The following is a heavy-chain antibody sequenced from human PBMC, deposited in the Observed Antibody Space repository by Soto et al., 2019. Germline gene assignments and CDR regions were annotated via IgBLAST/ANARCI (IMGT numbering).Heavy chain of an antibody. Sequence: SETLSLTCAVYGGSFSGYYWSWIRQPPGKGLEWIGEINHSGSTNYNPSLKSRVTISVDTSKNQFSLKLSSVTAADTAVYYCARELFRYGQGGCLDYWGQGTLVTVSS. CDR1: GGSFSGYY. D-gene: IGHD5-18*01. CDR3: ARELFRYGQGGCLDY. J-gene: IGHJ4*02. CDR2: INHSGST. V-gene: IGHV4-34*01.